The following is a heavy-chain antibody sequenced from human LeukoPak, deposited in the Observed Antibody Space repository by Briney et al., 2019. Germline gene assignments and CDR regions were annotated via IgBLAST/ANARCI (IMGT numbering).Heavy chain of an antibody. CDR2: ITGSGGGT. V-gene: IGHV3-23*01. J-gene: IGHJ4*02. D-gene: IGHD2-21*01. CDR3: AKRDHYSFDY. Sequence: GGSLRLSCAASGFTFSSYGMSWVRQAPGKGLEWVSSITGSGGGTYYADSVKGRFTISRDNSKNTLYLQMNSLRAEDTALYYCAKRDHYSFDYWGQGTLVTVSS. CDR1: GFTFSSYG.